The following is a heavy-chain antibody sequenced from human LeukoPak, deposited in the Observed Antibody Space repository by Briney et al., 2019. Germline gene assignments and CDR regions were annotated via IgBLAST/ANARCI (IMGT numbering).Heavy chain of an antibody. Sequence: SETLSLTCSVSGDSINSYYWIWIRQSPGRGLEYIGYIYHSGSTNYNPSLRSRVTMSVDTSKNQFSLRLTSVSAADTAVYYCARGFRQQLVTGRFDLWDQGTQVTVSS. V-gene: IGHV4-59*01. D-gene: IGHD6-13*01. CDR1: GDSINSYY. CDR2: IYHSGST. J-gene: IGHJ5*02. CDR3: ARGFRQQLVTGRFDL.